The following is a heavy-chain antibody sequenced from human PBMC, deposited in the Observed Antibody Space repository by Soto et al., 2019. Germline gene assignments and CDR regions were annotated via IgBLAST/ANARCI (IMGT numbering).Heavy chain of an antibody. J-gene: IGHJ6*02. V-gene: IGHV4-59*01. CDR3: AREKLGAHYYSMDV. D-gene: IGHD1-26*01. CDR2: IYYSGST. CDR1: GGSISSYY. Sequence: SETLSLTCTVSGGSISSYYWSWIRQPPGKGLEWIGYIYYSGSTNYNPSLKSRVTISVDTSKNQFSLKLSSVTAADTAVYYCAREKLGAHYYSMDVWGQGTTVTVSS.